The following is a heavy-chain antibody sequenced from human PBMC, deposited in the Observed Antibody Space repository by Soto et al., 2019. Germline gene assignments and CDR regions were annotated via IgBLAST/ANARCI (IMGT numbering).Heavy chain of an antibody. J-gene: IGHJ4*02. V-gene: IGHV1-3*01. D-gene: IGHD6-19*01. CDR2: INAGNGNT. CDR3: ARAVAVAADFDY. Sequence: ASVKVSCQASGSTFTGYAMHWVRQAPGQRLEWMGWINAGNGNTKYSQKFQGRVTITRDTSASTAYMELSSLRSEDTAVYYCARAVAVAADFDYWGQGTLVTVSS. CDR1: GSTFTGYA.